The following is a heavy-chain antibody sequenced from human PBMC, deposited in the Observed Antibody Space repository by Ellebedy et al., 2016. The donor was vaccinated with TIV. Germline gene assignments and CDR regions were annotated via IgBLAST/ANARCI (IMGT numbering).Heavy chain of an antibody. CDR1: GGTFSSYA. Sequence: AASVKVSCKASGGTFSSYAISWVRQAPGQGLEWMGGIIPIFGTANYAQKFQGRVTITADESTSTAYMELSSLRSEDTAVYYCARDAGGYFVGYGMDVWGQGTTVTVSS. J-gene: IGHJ6*02. CDR3: ARDAGGYFVGYGMDV. V-gene: IGHV1-69*13. CDR2: IIPIFGTA. D-gene: IGHD3-9*01.